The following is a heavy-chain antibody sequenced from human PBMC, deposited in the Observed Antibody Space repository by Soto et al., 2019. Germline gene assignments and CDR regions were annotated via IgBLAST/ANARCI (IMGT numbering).Heavy chain of an antibody. D-gene: IGHD2-15*01. CDR1: GFTFSGSA. Sequence: GGSLRLSCAASGFTFSGSAMHWVRQASGKGLEWVGRIRSKANSYATAYAASVKGRFTISRDDSKNTAYLQMNSLKTEDTAVYYCTRDIVVVVAAPEYGMDVWGQGTTVTVSS. CDR2: IRSKANSYAT. J-gene: IGHJ6*02. V-gene: IGHV3-73*01. CDR3: TRDIVVVVAAPEYGMDV.